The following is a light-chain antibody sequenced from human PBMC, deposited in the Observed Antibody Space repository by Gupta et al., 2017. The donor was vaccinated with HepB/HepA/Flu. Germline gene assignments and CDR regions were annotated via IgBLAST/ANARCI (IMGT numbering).Light chain of an antibody. V-gene: IGLV1-47*01. CDR1: RSNIGSVY. CDR3: SALDDSRNGRVV. CDR2: SNH. Sequence: SVLTQPPSASVTHGQRATISCSGSRSNIGSVYVYWYPPLPGTAHKLLIYSNHQPPSGGPSRLSVSKSGTTAAQAIIGRRAEEEADYYCSALDDSRNGRVVFGGGTKLTVL. J-gene: IGLJ2*01.